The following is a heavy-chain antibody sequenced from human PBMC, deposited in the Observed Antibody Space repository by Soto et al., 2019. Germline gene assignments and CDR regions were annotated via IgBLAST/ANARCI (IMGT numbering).Heavy chain of an antibody. CDR2: IKQDGSDK. J-gene: IGHJ6*02. D-gene: IGHD2-2*01. V-gene: IGHV3-7*03. CDR3: ARDEDCSSASCFGMDV. Sequence: GGSLRLSCAASGFTFSGYWMSWVRQAPGKGLEWVGNIKQDGSDKFYVDSVKGRFTISRDNAKNSLYLQMNSLRAEDSAMYYCARDEDCSSASCFGMDVWGQGTSVTVSS. CDR1: GFTFSGYW.